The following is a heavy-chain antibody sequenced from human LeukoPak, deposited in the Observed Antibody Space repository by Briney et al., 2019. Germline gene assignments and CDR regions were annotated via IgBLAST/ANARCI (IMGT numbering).Heavy chain of an antibody. D-gene: IGHD2-2*01. J-gene: IGHJ4*02. V-gene: IGHV3-23*01. CDR2: ISGSGSST. CDR1: GFTFSSYA. Sequence: GGSLRLSCASSGFTFSSYAMSWVRQAPGKGLEWVPAISGSGSSTYYADSVKGRFTISRDNSKNTLYLQMNSLRAEDTAVYYCVRDIVVVPAGYFDYWGQGTLVTVSS. CDR3: VRDIVVVPAGYFDY.